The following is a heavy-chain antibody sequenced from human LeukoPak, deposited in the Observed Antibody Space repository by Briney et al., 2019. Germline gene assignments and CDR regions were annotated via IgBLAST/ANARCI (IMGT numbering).Heavy chain of an antibody. V-gene: IGHV3-21*01. CDR3: ASQYDFWSGHYLTFDY. D-gene: IGHD3-3*01. CDR2: ISSSSSYI. CDR1: GFTFSSYS. J-gene: IGHJ4*02. Sequence: GGSLRLSCAASGFTFSSYSMNWVRQAPGKGLEWVSSISSSSSYIYYADSVEGRFTISRDNAKNSLYLQMNSLRAEDTAVYYCASQYDFWSGHYLTFDYWGQGTLVTVSS.